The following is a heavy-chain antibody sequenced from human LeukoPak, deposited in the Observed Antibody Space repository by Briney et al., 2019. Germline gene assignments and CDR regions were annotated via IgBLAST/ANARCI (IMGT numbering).Heavy chain of an antibody. CDR3: ARDWVDLPGLNYYYYYMDV. CDR2: IYGSGST. V-gene: IGHV4-38-2*02. D-gene: IGHD3-3*01. CDR1: GYTISSGYY. J-gene: IGHJ6*03. Sequence: PSETLSLTCTVSGYTISSGYYWGWVRQPPGEWLEWIGRIYGSGSTYYNSYLKSRITISVDKSKNQFSLKLSSVTAADTAVYYCARDWVDLPGLNYYYYYMDVWGKGTTVTVSS.